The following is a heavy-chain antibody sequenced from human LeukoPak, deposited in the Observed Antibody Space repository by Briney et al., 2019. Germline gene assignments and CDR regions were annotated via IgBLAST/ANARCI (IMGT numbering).Heavy chain of an antibody. CDR3: ARAPTVVTPLGY. CDR2: IYSGGST. J-gene: IGHJ4*02. Sequence: HTGGSLRLSCAASGFTVSSNYMSWVRQAPGKGLEWVSVIYSGGSTYYADSVKGRFTISRDNSKNTLYLQMNSLRAEDTAVYYCARAPTVVTPLGYWGQGTLVTVSS. V-gene: IGHV3-66*01. D-gene: IGHD4-23*01. CDR1: GFTVSSNY.